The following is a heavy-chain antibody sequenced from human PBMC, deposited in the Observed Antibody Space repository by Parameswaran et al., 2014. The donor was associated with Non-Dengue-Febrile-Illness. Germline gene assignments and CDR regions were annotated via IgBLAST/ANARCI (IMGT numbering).Heavy chain of an antibody. V-gene: IGHV5-10-1*01. CDR3: AREIYDFWSGSCWFDP. D-gene: IGHD3-3*01. Sequence: VRQMPGKGLEWMGRIDPSDSYTDYSPSFQGHVTISADKSISTAYLQWSSLKASDTAMYYCAREIYDFWSGSCWFDPWGQGTLVTVSS. CDR2: IDPSDSYT. J-gene: IGHJ5*02.